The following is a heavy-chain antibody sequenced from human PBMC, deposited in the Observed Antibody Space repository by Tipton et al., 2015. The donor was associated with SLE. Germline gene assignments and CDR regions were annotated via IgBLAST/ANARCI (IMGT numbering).Heavy chain of an antibody. D-gene: IGHD3-10*01. CDR3: ARGSGFYGMDV. V-gene: IGHV4-61*01. Sequence: TLSLTCTVSGDSVISGTYYWSWIRQPPGKGLEWIGYIYYSGGTIYNPSLKSRVTISVDTSKNQFSLKLSSVTAADTAVYYCARGSGFYGMDVWGQGTTVTVSS. CDR1: GDSVISGTYY. CDR2: IYYSGGT. J-gene: IGHJ6*02.